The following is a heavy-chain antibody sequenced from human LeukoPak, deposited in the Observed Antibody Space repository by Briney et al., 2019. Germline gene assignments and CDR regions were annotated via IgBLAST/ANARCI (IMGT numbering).Heavy chain of an antibody. Sequence: GGSLRLSCAASGFTVSSNYMSWVRQAPGKGLEWVSVIYSGGSTYYADSVKGRFTISRDNSKNTLYLQMNSLRAEDTAVYYCAKGGGYQLLYFDYWGQGTLVTVSS. V-gene: IGHV3-53*01. CDR3: AKGGGYQLLYFDY. D-gene: IGHD2-2*01. CDR2: IYSGGST. CDR1: GFTVSSNY. J-gene: IGHJ4*02.